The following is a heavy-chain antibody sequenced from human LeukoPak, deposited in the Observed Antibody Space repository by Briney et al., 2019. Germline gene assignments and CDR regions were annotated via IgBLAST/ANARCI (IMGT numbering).Heavy chain of an antibody. D-gene: IGHD3-22*01. Sequence: ASVKVSCKASGYTFTSYDINWVRQAPGQGLEWMGRIDPNSGGTNFAQKFQGRVTMTRDTSTSTAYMELSSLRSDDTAVYYCARVGYYDSSSGYLDYWGQGTLVTVSS. V-gene: IGHV1-2*06. J-gene: IGHJ4*02. CDR2: IDPNSGGT. CDR3: ARVGYYDSSSGYLDY. CDR1: GYTFTSYD.